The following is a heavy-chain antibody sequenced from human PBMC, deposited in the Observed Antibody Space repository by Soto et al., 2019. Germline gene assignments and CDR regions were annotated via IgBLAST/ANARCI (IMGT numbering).Heavy chain of an antibody. Sequence: EVQLVESGGGLVKPGGSLRLSCAASGFTFSSYSMNWVRQAPGKGLEWVSSISSSSSYIYYADSVKGRFTISRDNAKNSLYLQMNSLRAEDAAVYYCAREGATDAFDIWGQGTMVTVSS. CDR2: ISSSSSYI. CDR1: GFTFSSYS. V-gene: IGHV3-21*01. CDR3: AREGATDAFDI. J-gene: IGHJ3*02. D-gene: IGHD1-26*01.